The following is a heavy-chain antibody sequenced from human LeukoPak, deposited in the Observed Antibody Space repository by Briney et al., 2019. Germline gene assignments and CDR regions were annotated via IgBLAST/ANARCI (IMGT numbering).Heavy chain of an antibody. J-gene: IGHJ3*02. CDR3: ASVSSGSYEDAFDI. CDR1: GYTFTSYD. CDR2: MNPSSVNT. D-gene: IGHD1-26*01. V-gene: IGHV1-8*03. Sequence: VASVKVSCKASGYTFTSYDINWVRQATGQGLEWMGWMNPSSVNTGYAQKFQGRVTITRNTSISTAYMELSSLRSEDTAVYYCASVSSGSYEDAFDIWGQGTMVTVSS.